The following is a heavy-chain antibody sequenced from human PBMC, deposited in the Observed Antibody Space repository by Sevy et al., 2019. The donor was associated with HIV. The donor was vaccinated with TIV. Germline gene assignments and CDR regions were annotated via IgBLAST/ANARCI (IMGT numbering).Heavy chain of an antibody. Sequence: GGSLRLSCAASGFTFSSYVMNWVRQAPGKGLEWVSYISSSSSTIYYADSVKGRFTISRDNAKNSLYLQMNSLRDEDTAVYYCARVRFCSSTSCYVNRFDPWGQGTLVTVSS. D-gene: IGHD2-2*01. V-gene: IGHV3-48*02. CDR3: ARVRFCSSTSCYVNRFDP. CDR1: GFTFSSYV. J-gene: IGHJ5*02. CDR2: ISSSSSTI.